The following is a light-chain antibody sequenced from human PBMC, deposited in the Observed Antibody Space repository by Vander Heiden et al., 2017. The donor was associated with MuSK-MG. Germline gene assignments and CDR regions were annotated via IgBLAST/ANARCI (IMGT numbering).Light chain of an antibody. CDR3: CSYAGSSTSVV. CDR2: EVS. Sequence: QSSLTHPASLSGPPGPSITISYTGTSSDVGSYNLVSWYQQHPGKAPKLMIYEVSKRPSGVSNRFSGSKSGNTASLTISGLQAEDEADYYCCSYAGSSTSVVFGGGTKLTVL. CDR1: SSDVGSYNL. V-gene: IGLV2-23*02. J-gene: IGLJ2*01.